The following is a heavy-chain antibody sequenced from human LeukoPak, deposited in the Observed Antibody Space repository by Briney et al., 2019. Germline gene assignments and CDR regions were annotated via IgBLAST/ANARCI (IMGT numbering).Heavy chain of an antibody. CDR1: GYTFTGYY. CDR3: ARESRGYCSGGSCYPSGGYFDY. V-gene: IGHV1-2*02. Sequence: ASVKVSCKASGYTFTGYYMHWVRQAPGQGLEWMGWINPNSGGTNYAQKFQGRVTMTRDTSISTAYMELSRLRSDDTAVYYCARESRGYCSGGSCYPSGGYFDYWGQGTLVTVSS. J-gene: IGHJ4*02. D-gene: IGHD2-15*01. CDR2: INPNSGGT.